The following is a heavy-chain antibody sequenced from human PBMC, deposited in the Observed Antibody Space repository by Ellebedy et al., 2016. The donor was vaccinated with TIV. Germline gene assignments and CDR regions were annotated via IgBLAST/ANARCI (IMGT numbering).Heavy chain of an antibody. Sequence: SETLSLXXTVSGGSISSYYWSWIRQPPGKGLEWIGYIYYSGSTNYNPSLKSRVTISVDTSKNQFSLNLSSVTAADTAVYYCARESTMIAGSLGFDYWGQGTLVTVSS. J-gene: IGHJ4*02. V-gene: IGHV4-59*12. CDR2: IYYSGST. D-gene: IGHD3-22*01. CDR1: GGSISSYY. CDR3: ARESTMIAGSLGFDY.